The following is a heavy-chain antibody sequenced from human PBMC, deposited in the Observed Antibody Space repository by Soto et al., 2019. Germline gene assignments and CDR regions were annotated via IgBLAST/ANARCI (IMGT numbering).Heavy chain of an antibody. J-gene: IGHJ5*02. CDR3: ARGRPDGARLDP. CDR2: IYYSGST. CDR1: GGSISSGDYY. V-gene: IGHV4-30-4*01. D-gene: IGHD6-6*01. Sequence: QVQLQESGPGLVKPSQTLSLTCSVSGGSISSGDYYWSWIRQPPGKGLEWIGYIYYSGSTYYNPSHKSRVTISVDTSKNQFSLKLSSVTAADTAVYYCARGRPDGARLDPWGQGTLVTVSS.